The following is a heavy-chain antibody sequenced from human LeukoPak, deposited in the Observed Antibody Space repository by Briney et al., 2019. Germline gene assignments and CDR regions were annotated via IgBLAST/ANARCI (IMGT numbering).Heavy chain of an antibody. CDR1: GFTFSSYW. V-gene: IGHV3-7*01. J-gene: IGHJ4*02. CDR2: IKQDGSEK. CDR3: ARATDILTGYTPPYFDY. Sequence: GGSLRLSCAASGFTFSSYWMSWVRQAPGKGLEWVANIKQDGSEKYYVDSVKGRFTISRDNAKNSLYLQMNSLRAEDTAVYYCARATDILTGYTPPYFDYWGQGTLVTVSS. D-gene: IGHD3-9*01.